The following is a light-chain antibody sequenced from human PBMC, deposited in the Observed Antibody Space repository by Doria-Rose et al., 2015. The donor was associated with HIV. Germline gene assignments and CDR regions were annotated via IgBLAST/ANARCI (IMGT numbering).Light chain of an antibody. CDR2: DGS. CDR1: PSFSRTY. V-gene: IGKV3-20*01. CDR3: HQYGTSWT. J-gene: IGKJ1*01. Sequence: TQSPGTLSLSPGERATLSCTASPSFSRTYVARYQQEPGQAPSLLIYDGSTSATGIPDRCSASGSGTDFTLTINRLEPEDFALYYCHQYGTSWTFGQGTKVEI.